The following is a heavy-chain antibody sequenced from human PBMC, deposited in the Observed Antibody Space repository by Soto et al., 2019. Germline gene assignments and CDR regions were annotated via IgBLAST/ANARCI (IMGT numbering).Heavy chain of an antibody. CDR3: ARHFKHSASFDD. D-gene: IGHD3-16*01. Sequence: SETLSLTCTVSGGSISSSSYYWGWIRQPPGKGLEWIGSIYYSGSTYYNPSLKSRVTISVDTSKNQFSLKLSSVTAADTAVYYCARHFKHSASFDDWGQGTLVTVSS. CDR1: GGSISSSSYY. V-gene: IGHV4-39*01. J-gene: IGHJ4*02. CDR2: IYYSGST.